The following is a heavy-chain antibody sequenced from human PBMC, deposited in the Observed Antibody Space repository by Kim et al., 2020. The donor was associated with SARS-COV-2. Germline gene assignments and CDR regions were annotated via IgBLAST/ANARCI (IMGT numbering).Heavy chain of an antibody. J-gene: IGHJ6*02. Sequence: ASVKVSCKVSGYTLTELSMHWVRQAPGKRLEWMGGFDPEDGETIYAQKFQGRVTMTEDTSTDTAYMELSSLRSEDTAVYYCATLGGDYDSGGYYYGMDVWGQGTTVTVSS. V-gene: IGHV1-24*01. CDR3: ATLGGDYDSGGYYYGMDV. D-gene: IGHD3-10*01. CDR1: GYTLTELS. CDR2: FDPEDGET.